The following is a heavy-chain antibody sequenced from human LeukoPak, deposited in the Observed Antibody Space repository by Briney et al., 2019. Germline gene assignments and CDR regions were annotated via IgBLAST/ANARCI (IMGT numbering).Heavy chain of an antibody. CDR2: IKTDGSST. J-gene: IGHJ4*02. CDR1: GSTFRSHW. V-gene: IGHV3-74*01. CDR3: AKTGTPWYYFDY. Sequence: GGSLGLSWAASGSTFRSHWLHWVRKVQGKGLGWVSRIKTDGSSTSYADSVKGRFTISRDNAKNTLYLQMNSLRAEDTAVYYCAKTGTPWYYFDYWGQGTLVTVSS. D-gene: IGHD1-1*01.